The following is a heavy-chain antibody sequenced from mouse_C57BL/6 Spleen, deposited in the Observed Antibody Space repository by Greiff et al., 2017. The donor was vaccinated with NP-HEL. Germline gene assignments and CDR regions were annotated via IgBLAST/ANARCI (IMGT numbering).Heavy chain of an antibody. CDR2: IDPSDSYT. Sequence: VQLQQSGAELVMPGASVKLSCKASGYTFTSYWMHWVKQRPGQGLEWIGEIDPSDSYTNYNQKFKGKSTLTVDKSSSTAYMQLRSLTSEDSAVYYCARKGITTGLYYAMDYWGQGTSVTASS. J-gene: IGHJ4*01. CDR1: GYTFTSYW. CDR3: ARKGITTGLYYAMDY. V-gene: IGHV1-69*01. D-gene: IGHD1-1*01.